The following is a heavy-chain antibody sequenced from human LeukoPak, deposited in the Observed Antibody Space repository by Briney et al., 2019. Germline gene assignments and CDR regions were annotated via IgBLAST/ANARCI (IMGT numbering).Heavy chain of an antibody. J-gene: IGHJ4*02. Sequence: GGSLRLSCAASGFTFSTYAVSWVRQAPGKGLEWVSTISGSGDSTYYADSVKGRFTISRDNSKNTLYLQMNSLRAEDTAVYYCAKDPPYDFWSGYQSSFDYWGQGTLVTVSS. D-gene: IGHD3-3*01. CDR1: GFTFSTYA. CDR2: ISGSGDST. CDR3: AKDPPYDFWSGYQSSFDY. V-gene: IGHV3-23*01.